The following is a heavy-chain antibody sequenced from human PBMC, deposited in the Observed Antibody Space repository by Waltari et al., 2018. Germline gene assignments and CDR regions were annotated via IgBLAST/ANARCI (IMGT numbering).Heavy chain of an antibody. Sequence: EVQLVESGVGLVQPGGSRRLACEPYGFPCNPYWLTWYRQALGVGLEWVANIKRDGSKREYVDSVKGRFTISRDNGKNSLYLQMNSLRVEDTAVYYCVRDRSYYDGASYYDVFDIWGQGTMVTVSS. CDR2: IKRDGSKR. J-gene: IGHJ3*02. D-gene: IGHD3-22*01. V-gene: IGHV3-7*03. CDR1: GFPCNPYW. CDR3: VRDRSYYDGASYYDVFDI.